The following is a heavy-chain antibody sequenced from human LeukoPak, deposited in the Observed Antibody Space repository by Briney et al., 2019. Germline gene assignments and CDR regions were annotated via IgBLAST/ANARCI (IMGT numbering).Heavy chain of an antibody. J-gene: IGHJ6*02. CDR3: ARDGGYYYGSGSYYKNYYYYGMDV. Sequence: SQTLSLTCAISGDSVSSNSAAWNWIRQSPSRGLEWLGRTYYRSKWYNDYAVSVKSRITINPDTSKNQFSLQLNSVTPEDTAVYYCARDGGYYYGSGSYYKNYYYYGMDVWGQGTTVTVSS. CDR2: TYYRSKWYN. CDR1: GDSVSSNSAA. V-gene: IGHV6-1*01. D-gene: IGHD3-10*01.